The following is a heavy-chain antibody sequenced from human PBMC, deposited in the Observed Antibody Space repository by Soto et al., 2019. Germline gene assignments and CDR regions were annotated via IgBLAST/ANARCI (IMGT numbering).Heavy chain of an antibody. D-gene: IGHD1-26*01. V-gene: IGHV3-33*01. CDR3: ARDSSAYSGSGEVQH. CDR1: GFTFSSYG. CDR2: IWYDGSNK. Sequence: QVQLVESGGGVVQPGRSLRLSCAASGFTFSSYGMHWVRQAPGKGLEWVAVIWYDGSNKYYADSVKGRFTISRDNSKNTLYLQMNSLRAEDTAVYYCARDSSAYSGSGEVQHWGQGTLVTVSS. J-gene: IGHJ1*01.